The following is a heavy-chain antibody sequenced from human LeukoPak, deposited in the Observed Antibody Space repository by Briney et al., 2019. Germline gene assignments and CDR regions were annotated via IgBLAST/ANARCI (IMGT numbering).Heavy chain of an antibody. V-gene: IGHV1-46*01. CDR2: INPSSGST. Sequence: ASVKVSCKASGYTFTSYYMHWVRQAPGQGLEWMGIINPSSGSTSYAQKFQGRVTMTRDTSTSTDYMELSSLRSEDTAVYYCARGSGSDMANPTGYFDYWGQGTLVTVSS. J-gene: IGHJ4*02. CDR1: GYTFTSYY. CDR3: ARGSGSDMANPTGYFDY. D-gene: IGHD5-24*01.